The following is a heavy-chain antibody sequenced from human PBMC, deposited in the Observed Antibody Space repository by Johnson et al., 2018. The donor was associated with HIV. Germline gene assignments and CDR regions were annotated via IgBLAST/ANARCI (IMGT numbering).Heavy chain of an antibody. CDR2: ISYDGSNK. J-gene: IGHJ3*01. CDR3: ARILIGYGRA. CDR1: GFTFSSYA. Sequence: QVQLVESGGGVVQPGRSLRLSCAASGFTFSSYAMHWVRQAPGKGLEWVAVISYDGSNKYYADSVKGRFTISRDNSKNTLYLQMNSLRAEDTAVYYGARILIGYGRAWGQGTMVTVSS. D-gene: IGHD5-18*01. V-gene: IGHV3-30*04.